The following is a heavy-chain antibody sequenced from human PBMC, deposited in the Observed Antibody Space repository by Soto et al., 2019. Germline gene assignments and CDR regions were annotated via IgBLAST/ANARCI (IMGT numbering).Heavy chain of an antibody. D-gene: IGHD2-8*02. Sequence: QVKLLQSGGEVKKPGASVKVSCNSSDHTFTYYGINWVRRAPGQGLEWMGWSSGYNGNTKYAQKFQDRDTMSADTSTRTAYMEMRSLTSVDTAVYFCAATGGHYFGLDVWGQGTTVTVSS. V-gene: IGHV1-18*01. CDR2: SSGYNGNT. J-gene: IGHJ6*02. CDR1: DHTFTYYG. CDR3: AATGGHYFGLDV.